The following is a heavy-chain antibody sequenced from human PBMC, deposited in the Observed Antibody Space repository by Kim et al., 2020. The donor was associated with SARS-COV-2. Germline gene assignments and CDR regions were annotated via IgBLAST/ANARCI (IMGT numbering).Heavy chain of an antibody. CDR3: AKSDYDFWSGDGAFDI. D-gene: IGHD3-3*01. J-gene: IGHJ3*02. Sequence: SVKGRFTISRDNSKNTLYLQMNSLRAEDTAVYYCAKSDYDFWSGDGAFDIWGQGTMVTASS. V-gene: IGHV3-23*01.